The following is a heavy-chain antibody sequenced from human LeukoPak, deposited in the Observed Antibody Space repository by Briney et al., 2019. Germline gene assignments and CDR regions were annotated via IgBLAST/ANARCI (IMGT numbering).Heavy chain of an antibody. Sequence: PGESLKISCKGSGYSFTSYWIGWVRQMPGKGLEWMGIIYPGDSDTRYSPSFQGQVTISADKSISTAYLQWSSLKASDTAIYYYARHLNRYSSSLYDYWGQGTLVTVSS. CDR1: GYSFTSYW. D-gene: IGHD6-13*01. J-gene: IGHJ4*02. CDR2: IYPGDSDT. V-gene: IGHV5-51*01. CDR3: ARHLNRYSSSLYDY.